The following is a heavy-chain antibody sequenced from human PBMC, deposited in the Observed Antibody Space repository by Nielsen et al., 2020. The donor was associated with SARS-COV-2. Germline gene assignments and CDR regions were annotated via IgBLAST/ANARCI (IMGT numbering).Heavy chain of an antibody. J-gene: IGHJ4*03. V-gene: IGHV3-74*01. CDR3: VRVRDDGHYYDTGPFDY. D-gene: IGHD3-22*01. CDR1: GFTFSSYY. Sequence: GESLKISCAGSGFTFSSYYMNWVRQAPGKGLMWVSRINSDGSRSAYADAVKGRFTISRDNARDTLSLQMNSLSAEDTAVYYCVRVRDDGHYYDTGPFDYWGQGTTVTISS. CDR2: INSDGSRS.